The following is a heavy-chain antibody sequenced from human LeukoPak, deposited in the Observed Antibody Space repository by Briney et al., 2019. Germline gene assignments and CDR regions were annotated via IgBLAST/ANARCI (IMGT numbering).Heavy chain of an antibody. CDR2: ISSNSANI. CDR1: GLTFIKYS. CDR3: AREAYGSGNYPFDY. Sequence: GGSLRLSCSASGLTFIKYSMNWVRQAPGKGLEWVSSISSNSANIYYADSVKGRFTTSRDNAKNSLYLQMNSLRAEDTAVYYCAREAYGSGNYPFDYWGQGTLVTVSS. V-gene: IGHV3-21*01. J-gene: IGHJ4*02. D-gene: IGHD3-10*01.